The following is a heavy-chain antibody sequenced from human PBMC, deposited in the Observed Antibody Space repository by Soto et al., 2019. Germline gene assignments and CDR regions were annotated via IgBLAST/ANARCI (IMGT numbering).Heavy chain of an antibody. V-gene: IGHV1-18*01. CDR1: GYAFTTYG. J-gene: IGHJ4*02. D-gene: IGHD6-6*01. Sequence: QVHLVQSGAEVKKPGASVKVSCQASGYAFTTYGITWVRQAPGQGLERMGWISAHNGNTNYAQKLQGRVTVTRDTSTSTAYMELMSLRSDDTAEYYCARGRDGDYWGQGALVTVSS. CDR3: ARGRDGDY. CDR2: ISAHNGNT.